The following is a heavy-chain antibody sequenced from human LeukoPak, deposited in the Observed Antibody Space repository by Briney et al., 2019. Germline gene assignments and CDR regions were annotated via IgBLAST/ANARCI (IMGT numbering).Heavy chain of an antibody. CDR3: TRALVGLWFGESYPDY. D-gene: IGHD3-10*01. V-gene: IGHV3-49*03. CDR1: GFTFGDYA. CDR2: IRSKAYGGTT. Sequence: GGSLRLSCTASGFTFGDYAMSWFRQAPGKGLEWVGFIRSKAYGGTTEYAASVKGRFTISRDDSKSIAYLQMNSLKTEDTAVYYCTRALVGLWFGESYPDYWGQGTLVTVSS. J-gene: IGHJ4*02.